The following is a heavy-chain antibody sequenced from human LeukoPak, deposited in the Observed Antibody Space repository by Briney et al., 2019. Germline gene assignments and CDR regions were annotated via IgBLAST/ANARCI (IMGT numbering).Heavy chain of an antibody. D-gene: IGHD3-10*01. CDR3: ARGGSGSYFSWLDP. V-gene: IGHV1-2*02. Sequence: ASVKVSCKAAGYTFTGYYIHWVRQAPGQGLECMGWINPNSSGTNYAQKCQGRVTMTRDTSISTAYMELSRLRSDDTAVYYCARGGSGSYFSWLDPWGQGTLVTVSS. CDR1: GYTFTGYY. CDR2: INPNSSGT. J-gene: IGHJ5*02.